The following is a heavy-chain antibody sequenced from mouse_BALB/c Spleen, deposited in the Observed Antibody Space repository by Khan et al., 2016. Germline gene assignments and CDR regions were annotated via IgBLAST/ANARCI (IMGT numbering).Heavy chain of an antibody. CDR1: GYTFTTYY. Sequence: QVRLQQSGPELVKPGASVRISCKASGYTFTTYYIHWVKQRPGQGLEWIGWIYPGNVNTKYNEKFKGKATLTADKSSSTAYMQLSSLTSEDSAVYCCARNYYRYDEGLAYWGQGTLVTVSA. J-gene: IGHJ3*01. CDR3: ARNYYRYDEGLAY. D-gene: IGHD2-14*01. CDR2: IYPGNVNT. V-gene: IGHV1S56*01.